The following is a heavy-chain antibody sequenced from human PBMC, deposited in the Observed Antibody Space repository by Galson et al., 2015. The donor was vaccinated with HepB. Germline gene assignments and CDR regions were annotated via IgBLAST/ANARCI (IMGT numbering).Heavy chain of an antibody. D-gene: IGHD4-23*01. V-gene: IGHV3-48*01. Sequence: SLRLSCAASGFTFSSYSMNWVRQAPGKGLEWVSYISSSSSTIYYADSVKGRFTISRDNAKNSLYLQMNSLRAEDTAVYYCASPGPYGGNSPDAFDIWGQGTMVTVSS. J-gene: IGHJ3*02. CDR2: ISSSSSTI. CDR1: GFTFSSYS. CDR3: ASPGPYGGNSPDAFDI.